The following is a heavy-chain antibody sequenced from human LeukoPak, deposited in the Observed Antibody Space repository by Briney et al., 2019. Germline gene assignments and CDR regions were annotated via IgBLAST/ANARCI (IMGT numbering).Heavy chain of an antibody. Sequence: GGSLRLSCAASGFTFNNNAMSWVRQSPGKGLEWVSAISGSGGSTYYADSVKGRFTISRDNSKNTLYLQMNSLRAEDTAVYYCAKGVIAARPNNWSDPWGQGTLVTVSS. V-gene: IGHV3-23*01. J-gene: IGHJ5*02. CDR3: AKGVIAARPNNWSDP. D-gene: IGHD6-6*01. CDR2: ISGSGGST. CDR1: GFTFNNNA.